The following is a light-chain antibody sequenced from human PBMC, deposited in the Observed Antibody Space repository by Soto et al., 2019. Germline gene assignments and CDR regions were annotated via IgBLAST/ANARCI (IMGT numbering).Light chain of an antibody. V-gene: IGKV1-33*01. Sequence: DFQMTQSPSSLSASVGDRVSITCRASQSVDNFLAWYQQKAGEAPSLLIYDASNLQTGVPSRFSGSGSGTDFVFTISSLQAEDTATYYCQQYDNLPLTFGGGTKVDIK. CDR3: QQYDNLPLT. J-gene: IGKJ4*01. CDR2: DAS. CDR1: QSVDNF.